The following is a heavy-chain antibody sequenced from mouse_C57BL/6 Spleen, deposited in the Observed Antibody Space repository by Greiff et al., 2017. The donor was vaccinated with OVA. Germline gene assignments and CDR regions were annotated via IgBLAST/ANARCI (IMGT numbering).Heavy chain of an antibody. CDR2: ISSGSSTI. CDR1: GFTFSDYG. D-gene: IGHD2-3*01. CDR3: ARGLIYDGYLYAMDY. J-gene: IGHJ4*01. V-gene: IGHV5-17*01. Sequence: EVKLMESGGGLVKPGGSLKLSCAASGFTFSDYGMHWVRQAPEKGLEWVAYISSGSSTIYYADTVTGRFTISRDNAKNTMFLQMTSLRSEDTAMYYCARGLIYDGYLYAMDYWGQGTSVTVSS.